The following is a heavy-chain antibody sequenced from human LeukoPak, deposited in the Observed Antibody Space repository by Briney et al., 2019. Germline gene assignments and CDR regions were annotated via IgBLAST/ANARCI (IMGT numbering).Heavy chain of an antibody. D-gene: IGHD5-18*01. CDR3: AKPGGGVTYYYYGLEV. J-gene: IGHJ6*02. CDR1: GFTFADFA. Sequence: GGSLRLSCAASGFTFADFAMHWVRQAPGKGLEWVSLIRGDGGSTYYADSVKGRFTISRDNSKNSLYLQMNSLRTEDTALYFCAKPGGGVTYYYYGLEVWGQGTTVTVSS. V-gene: IGHV3-43*02. CDR2: IRGDGGST.